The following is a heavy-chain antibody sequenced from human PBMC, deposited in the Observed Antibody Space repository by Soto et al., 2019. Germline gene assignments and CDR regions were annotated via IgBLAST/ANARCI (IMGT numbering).Heavy chain of an antibody. Sequence: GGSLRLSCAASGFTFSYHALNWVRQAPGKGLEWVAVISYDGDNKYIAEAVKGRLTISRDNPKNTVSLQMNSLRTEDTAMYFCARGRTASAFSVMDVWGQGTTVTVSS. CDR1: GFTFSYHA. J-gene: IGHJ6*02. V-gene: IGHV3-30-3*01. D-gene: IGHD6-13*01. CDR2: ISYDGDNK. CDR3: ARGRTASAFSVMDV.